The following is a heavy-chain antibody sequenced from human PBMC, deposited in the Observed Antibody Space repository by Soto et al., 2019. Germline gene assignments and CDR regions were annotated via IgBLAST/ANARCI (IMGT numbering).Heavy chain of an antibody. CDR1: GFTFSSYG. V-gene: IGHV3-33*01. CDR3: AREEDAFDI. Sequence: QVQLVESGGGVLQPGRSLRLSCAASGFTFSSYGMHWVRQAPGKGLEWVAVIWYDGSNKYYADSVKGRFTISRDNSKNTLYLQMNSLRAEDTAVYYCAREEDAFDIWGQGTMVTVSS. J-gene: IGHJ3*02. CDR2: IWYDGSNK.